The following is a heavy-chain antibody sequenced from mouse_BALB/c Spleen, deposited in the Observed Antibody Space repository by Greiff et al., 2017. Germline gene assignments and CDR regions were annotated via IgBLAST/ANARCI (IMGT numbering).Heavy chain of an antibody. D-gene: IGHD2-14*01. J-gene: IGHJ4*01. CDR3: ARSMAYYRYENYYAMDY. CDR2: ISYSGST. Sequence: EVQLVESGPGLVKPSQSLSLTCTVTGYSITSDYAWNWIRQFPGNKLEWLGYISYSGSTSYNPSLKSRISITRDTSKNQFFLQLNSVTTEDTATYYCARSMAYYRYENYYAMDYWGQGTSVTVSS. CDR1: GYSITSDYA. V-gene: IGHV3-2*02.